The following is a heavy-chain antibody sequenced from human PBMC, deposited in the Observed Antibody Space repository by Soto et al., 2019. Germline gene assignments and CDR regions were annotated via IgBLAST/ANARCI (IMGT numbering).Heavy chain of an antibody. V-gene: IGHV3-53*01. J-gene: IGHJ6*02. CDR3: VRPLPSGRNYGLDV. CDR1: GLTVSNAY. D-gene: IGHD3-10*01. CDR2: IYDNGTT. Sequence: GGSLRLSCAASGLTVSNAYMAWVRQAPGMGLEWVSVIYDNGTTYYADSVKGRFTISRDTSTNTLSLQMDSLRAEDTAVYYCVRPLPSGRNYGLDVWGQGTTVTVSS.